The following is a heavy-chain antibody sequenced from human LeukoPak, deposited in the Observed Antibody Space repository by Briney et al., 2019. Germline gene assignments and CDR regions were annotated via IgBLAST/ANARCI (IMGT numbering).Heavy chain of an antibody. CDR3: ARDGYCSGGSCYFSASCDY. J-gene: IGHJ4*01. V-gene: IGHV3-74*01. Sequence: GKGLVWVSRINSDGSSTSYADSVKGRFTISRDNAKNTLYLQMNSLRAEDTAVYYCARDGYCSGGSCYFSASCDYTSQ. D-gene: IGHD2-15*01. CDR2: INSDGSST.